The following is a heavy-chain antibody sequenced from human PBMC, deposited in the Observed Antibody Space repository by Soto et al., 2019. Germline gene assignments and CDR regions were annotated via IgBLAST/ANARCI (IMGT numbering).Heavy chain of an antibody. CDR3: AKGSSTGPHGYGMDV. Sequence: GGSLRLSCAASGFTFSSYARSWVRQAPGKGLEWVSAISGSGGSTYYADPVKGRFTISRDNSKNTLYLQMNSLRAEGTAVYYCAKGSSTGPHGYGMDVWGQGTTVTVYS. V-gene: IGHV3-23*01. CDR2: ISGSGGST. J-gene: IGHJ6*02. CDR1: GFTFSSYA.